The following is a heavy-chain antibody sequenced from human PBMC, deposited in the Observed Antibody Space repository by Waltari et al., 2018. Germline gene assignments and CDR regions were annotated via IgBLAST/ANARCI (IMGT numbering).Heavy chain of an antibody. Sequence: EVQLLESGGGLVQPGGSLRLSCAASGFPFSSYAMSWVRQAPGKGLEWVSAISGSGGSTYYADSVKGRFTISRDNSKNTLYLQMNSLRAEDTAVYYCAKDLYYYDSSGLADAFDIWGQGTMVTVSS. D-gene: IGHD3-22*01. CDR3: AKDLYYYDSSGLADAFDI. CDR1: GFPFSSYA. J-gene: IGHJ3*02. CDR2: ISGSGGST. V-gene: IGHV3-23*01.